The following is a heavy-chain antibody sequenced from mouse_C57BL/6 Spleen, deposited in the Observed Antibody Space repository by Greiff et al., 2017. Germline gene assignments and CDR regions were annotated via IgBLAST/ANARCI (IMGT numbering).Heavy chain of an antibody. Sequence: QVQLQQPGAELVMPGASVKLSCKASGYTFTSYWMHWVKQRPGQGLEWIGEIDPSDSYTNYNQKFKGKSTLTVDKSSSTAYMQLSSLTSEDSAVYYGARGGIYYDPYYAMDYWGQGTSVTVSS. CDR3: ARGGIYYDPYYAMDY. CDR2: IDPSDSYT. CDR1: GYTFTSYW. J-gene: IGHJ4*01. D-gene: IGHD2-4*01. V-gene: IGHV1-69*01.